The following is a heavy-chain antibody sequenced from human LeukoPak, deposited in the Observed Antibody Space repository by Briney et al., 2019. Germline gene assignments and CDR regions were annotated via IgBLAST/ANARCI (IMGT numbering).Heavy chain of an antibody. D-gene: IGHD3-22*01. CDR3: ARRSSGYPYYYYYMDV. J-gene: IGHJ6*03. Sequence: PSETLSLTCTVSGGSISSSSYYWGWIRQPPGKGLEWIGSIYYSGSTYYNPSLKSRVTISVDTSKNQFSLKLSSVTAADTAVYYCARRSSGYPYYYYYMDVRGKGTTVTVSS. CDR1: GGSISSSSYY. CDR2: IYYSGST. V-gene: IGHV4-39*01.